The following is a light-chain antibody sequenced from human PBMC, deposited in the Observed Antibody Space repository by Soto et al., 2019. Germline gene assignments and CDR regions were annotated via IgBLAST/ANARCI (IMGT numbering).Light chain of an antibody. Sequence: QSALTQPASVSGSPGQSITISCTGTSIDVGGYNFVSWYQQHPGKAPKLMIYGVSDRPSGVSSRFSGSKSGNTASLTISGLQAEDEADYYCTSYTSSGSYVVFGGGTKLTV. V-gene: IGLV2-14*03. CDR2: GVS. J-gene: IGLJ2*01. CDR1: SIDVGGYNF. CDR3: TSYTSSGSYVV.